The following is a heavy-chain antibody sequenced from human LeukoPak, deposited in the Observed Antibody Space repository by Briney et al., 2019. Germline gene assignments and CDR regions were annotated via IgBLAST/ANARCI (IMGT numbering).Heavy chain of an antibody. J-gene: IGHJ3*02. V-gene: IGHV4-30-2*01. Sequence: SQTLSLTCTVSGGSISSGGYYWSWIRQPPGKGLEWIGYIYHSGSTYYNPSLKSRVTISVDTSKNQFSLKLSSVTAADTAVYYCAREGSRITMVRGVITDAFDIWGQGTMVTVSS. CDR1: GGSISSGGYY. D-gene: IGHD3-10*01. CDR2: IYHSGST. CDR3: AREGSRITMVRGVITDAFDI.